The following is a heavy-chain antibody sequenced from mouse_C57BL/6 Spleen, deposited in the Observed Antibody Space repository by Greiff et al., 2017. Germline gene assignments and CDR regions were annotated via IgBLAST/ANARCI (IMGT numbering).Heavy chain of an antibody. V-gene: IGHV1-26*01. CDR2: INPNNGGT. CDR1: GYTFTDYY. D-gene: IGHD2-4*01. J-gene: IGHJ4*01. CDR3: ARYYDYDWYYAMDY. Sequence: EVQLQQSGPELVKPGASVKISCKASGYTFTDYYMNWVKQSHGKSLEWIGDINPNNGGTSYNQKFKGKATLTVDKSSSTAYMELRSLTSEDSAVYYCARYYDYDWYYAMDYWGQGTSVTVSS.